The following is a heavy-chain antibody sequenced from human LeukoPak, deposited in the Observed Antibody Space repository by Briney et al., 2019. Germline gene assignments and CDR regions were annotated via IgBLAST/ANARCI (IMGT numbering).Heavy chain of an antibody. CDR1: GGSISSSSYY. CDR3: ARPYHYDSGSRGTAFDI. D-gene: IGHD3-10*01. CDR2: IYDSRST. Sequence: SETLSLTCTVSGGSISSSSYYWGWIRQPPGKGLEWIASIYDSRSTYYNPSLKSRLTISVDTSKNQFSLKLTSVTAADTAIYYGARPYHYDSGSRGTAFDIWGQGTMVTVSS. V-gene: IGHV4-39*01. J-gene: IGHJ3*02.